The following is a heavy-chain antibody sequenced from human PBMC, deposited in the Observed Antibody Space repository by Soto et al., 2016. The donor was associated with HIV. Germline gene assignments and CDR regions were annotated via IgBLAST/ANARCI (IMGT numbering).Heavy chain of an antibody. CDR3: ARGRECSGGSCYYFDY. CDR1: GYTFTGYY. Sequence: QVQLVQSGAEVKKPGASVKVSCKASGYTFTGYYMHWVRQATGQGLEWMGWMNPDSGNTDYAQKFQGRVTITRNTSIRTAYMELSSLRSEDTAVYYCARGRECSGGSCYYFDYWGQGTLVTVSS. J-gene: IGHJ4*02. CDR2: MNPDSGNT. D-gene: IGHD2-15*01. V-gene: IGHV1-8*03.